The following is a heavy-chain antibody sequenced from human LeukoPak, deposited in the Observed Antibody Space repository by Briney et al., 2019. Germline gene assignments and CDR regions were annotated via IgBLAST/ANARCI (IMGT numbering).Heavy chain of an antibody. Sequence: SETLSLTCAVSGYSISSGYYWGWIRQPPGKGLEWIGSIYHSGSTYYNPSLKSRVTISVDTSKNQFSLKLSSVTAADTAVYYCARALQLYPYSDLPFDYWGQGTLVTVSS. CDR3: ARALQLYPYSDLPFDY. CDR2: IYHSGST. J-gene: IGHJ4*02. V-gene: IGHV4-38-2*01. CDR1: GYSISSGYY. D-gene: IGHD4-17*01.